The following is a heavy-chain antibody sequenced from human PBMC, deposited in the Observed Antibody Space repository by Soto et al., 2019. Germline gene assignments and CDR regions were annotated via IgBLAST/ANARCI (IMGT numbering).Heavy chain of an antibody. V-gene: IGHV5-10-1*01. J-gene: IGHJ4*02. CDR1: GYSFAGYW. CDR2: IDPSDSQT. D-gene: IGHD3-22*01. CDR3: ARQIYDSDTGPNFQYHFDS. Sequence: PGESLKISCKGSGYSFAGYWITWVRQKPCKCLEWMGRIDPSDSQTYYSPSFRGHVTISATKSITTVFLQWSSLRASDTAMYYCARQIYDSDTGPNFQYHFDSWDQGTPVTVSS.